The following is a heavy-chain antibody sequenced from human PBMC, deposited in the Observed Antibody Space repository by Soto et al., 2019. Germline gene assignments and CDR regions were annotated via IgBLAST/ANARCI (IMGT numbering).Heavy chain of an antibody. V-gene: IGHV4-4*07. J-gene: IGHJ3*02. CDR2: IYSSGST. D-gene: IGHD2-2*01. Sequence: NPSETLSLTCSVSGGSINNYNWNWIRQSAGKGVEWIGRIYSSGSTNYNPSLKSRVTMSVDTSNNQISLRLTSVTAADTAMYYCARDRTYQLSGDDALHISGPGTMV. CDR3: ARDRTYQLSGDDALHI. CDR1: GGSINNYN.